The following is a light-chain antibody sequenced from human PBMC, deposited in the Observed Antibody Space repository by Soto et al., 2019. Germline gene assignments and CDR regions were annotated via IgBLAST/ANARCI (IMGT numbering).Light chain of an antibody. CDR1: QSLLHSNGYNY. V-gene: IGKV2-28*01. Sequence: DIVMTQSPLSLPVTPGEPASISCRSSQSLLHSNGYNYLDWYLQKPGQSPQLLIYLGSNRASGGPGRFGGSGSGTDFTLKISRVEAEDVGVYYCMQALQTPPDTCGRGTKLEIK. J-gene: IGKJ2*01. CDR2: LGS. CDR3: MQALQTPPDT.